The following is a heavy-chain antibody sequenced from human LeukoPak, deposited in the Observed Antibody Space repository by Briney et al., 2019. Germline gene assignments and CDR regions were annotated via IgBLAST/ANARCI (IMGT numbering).Heavy chain of an antibody. J-gene: IGHJ3*02. CDR2: IYYRGSP. V-gene: IGHV4-59*01. CDR3: ARREGTWGAFDI. D-gene: IGHD7-27*01. CDR1: GGSISSYY. Sequence: SETLSLTCTVSGGSISSYYWSWIRQPPGKGLEWVGYIYYRGSPNYNPSLESRVTISEDTSKNQFSLKLTSVTAADTAVYYCARREGTWGAFDIWGQGTMVTVSS.